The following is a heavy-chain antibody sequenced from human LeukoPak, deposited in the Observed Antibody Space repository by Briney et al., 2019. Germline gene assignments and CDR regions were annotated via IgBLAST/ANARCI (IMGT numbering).Heavy chain of an antibody. CDR2: MNPNSGNT. J-gene: IGHJ3*02. V-gene: IGHV1-8*03. Sequence: ASVKVSCKASGYTFTSYDINWVRQATGQGLEWMGWMNPNSGNTGYAQKFQGRVTITRNTSISTAYMELSSLRSDDTAVYYCARVWELPHDAFDIWGQGTMVTVSS. CDR1: GYTFTSYD. CDR3: ARVWELPHDAFDI. D-gene: IGHD1-26*01.